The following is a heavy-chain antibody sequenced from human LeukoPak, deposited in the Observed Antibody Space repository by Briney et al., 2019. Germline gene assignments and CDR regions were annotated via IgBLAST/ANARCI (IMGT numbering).Heavy chain of an antibody. CDR2: IKSKTDGGTT. CDR1: GFTFSDAW. V-gene: IGHV3-15*01. J-gene: IGHJ4*02. D-gene: IGHD2-15*01. Sequence: PGGSLRLSCAASGFTFSDAWMSWVRQAPGKGLEWVGRIKSKTDGGTTDYAAPVKGRFTISRDDSKNTLFLQMNSLRAEDTAVYYCARELGYGWGQGTLVTVSS. CDR3: ARELGYG.